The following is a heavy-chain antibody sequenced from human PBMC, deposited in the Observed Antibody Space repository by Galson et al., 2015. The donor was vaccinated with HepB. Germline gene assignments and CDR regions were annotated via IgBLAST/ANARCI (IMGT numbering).Heavy chain of an antibody. D-gene: IGHD2-2*01. CDR3: ARETHCSSTSCYAFDI. V-gene: IGHV3-21*01. J-gene: IGHJ3*02. CDR2: ITDNGDV. Sequence: SLRLSCAASGFTFSIYSMNWVRQAPGKGLEWVSSITDNGDVYYADSVKGRLTISRDNAKNSLYLLMHSLRVEDTAVYYCARETHCSSTSCYAFDIWGQRTMVTVSS. CDR1: GFTFSIYS.